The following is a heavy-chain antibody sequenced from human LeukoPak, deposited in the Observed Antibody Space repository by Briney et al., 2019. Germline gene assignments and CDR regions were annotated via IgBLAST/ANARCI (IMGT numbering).Heavy chain of an antibody. CDR1: GFIFNTYA. J-gene: IGHJ4*01. D-gene: IGHD5-12*01. CDR3: AKDPGVDDEEKYFEH. CDR2: IRSDGRNE. V-gene: IGHV3-30*02. Sequence: PGGSLRLSCAASGFIFNTYAMHWVRQAPGKGLEWVAFIRSDGRNEYYADSMKGRISISRDNSKNTLYLQMHGLTPEDTAVYYCAKDPGVDDEEKYFEHWGHGTLVTVSS.